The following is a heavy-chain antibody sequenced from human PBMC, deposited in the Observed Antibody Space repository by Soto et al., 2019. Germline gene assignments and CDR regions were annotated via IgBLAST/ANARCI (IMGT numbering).Heavy chain of an antibody. CDR1: GFTFSSYA. J-gene: IGHJ6*02. Sequence: PGGSLRLSCAASGFTFSSYAMSWVRQAPGKGLEWVSAISGSGGSTYYADSVKGRFTISRDNSKNTLYLQMNSLRAEDTAVYYCAKQQLVLGDYYYYGMDVWGQGTTVTVSS. D-gene: IGHD6-13*01. CDR3: AKQQLVLGDYYYYGMDV. CDR2: ISGSGGST. V-gene: IGHV3-23*01.